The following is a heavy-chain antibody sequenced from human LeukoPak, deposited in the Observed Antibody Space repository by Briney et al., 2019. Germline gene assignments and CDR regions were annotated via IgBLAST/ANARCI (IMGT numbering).Heavy chain of an antibody. CDR3: ARLGYCSSTSCYAVYYYYGMDV. D-gene: IGHD2-2*01. CDR1: GYTFTSYD. CDR2: MNPNSGNT. V-gene: IGHV1-8*01. J-gene: IGHJ6*02. Sequence: ASVKVSCKASGYTFTSYDINWVRQATGQGLEWMGWMNPNSGNTGYARKFQGRVTMTRNTSISTAYMELSSLRSEDTAVYYCARLGYCSSTSCYAVYYYYGMDVWGQGTTVTVSS.